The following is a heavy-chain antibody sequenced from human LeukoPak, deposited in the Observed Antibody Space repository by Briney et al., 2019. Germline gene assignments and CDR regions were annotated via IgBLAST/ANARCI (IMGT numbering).Heavy chain of an antibody. D-gene: IGHD3-16*01. Sequence: GGSLRLSCAASGFTVSSNYMSWVRQAPGKGLEWVSVIYSGGSTYYADSVKGRFTISRDNSKNTLYLQMNSLRAEDTAVYYCVRGMGGGVSNFDYWGQGTLVTVSS. V-gene: IGHV3-66*01. CDR2: IYSGGST. CDR3: VRGMGGGVSNFDY. J-gene: IGHJ4*02. CDR1: GFTVSSNY.